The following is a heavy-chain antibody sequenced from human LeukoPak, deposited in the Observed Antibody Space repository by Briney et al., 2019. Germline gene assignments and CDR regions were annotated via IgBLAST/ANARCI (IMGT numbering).Heavy chain of an antibody. CDR2: IHATGST. Sequence: SETLSLTCAVSGGSVKTYYWSWIRQSPERGLQWIGFIHATGSTNTFPSLKSRDTISLDTSTNQFSLRLKSVTAADTAVYYCARHSARGYNYIDFWGRGTLVTVSS. D-gene: IGHD5-24*01. CDR3: ARHSARGYNYIDF. CDR1: GGSVKTYY. V-gene: IGHV4-4*08. J-gene: IGHJ4*02.